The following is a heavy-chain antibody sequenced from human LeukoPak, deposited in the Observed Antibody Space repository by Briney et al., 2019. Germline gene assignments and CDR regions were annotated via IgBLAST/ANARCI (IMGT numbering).Heavy chain of an antibody. CDR3: ARGAYYDFWSGYSHDAFDI. CDR2: INAGNGNT. Sequence: ASVKVSCRASGYTFTSHAMHWVRQAPGQRLEWMGWINAGNGNTKYSQEFQGRVTITRDTSASTAYMELSSLRSEDMAVYYCARGAYYDFWSGYSHDAFDIWGQGTMVTVSS. V-gene: IGHV1-3*03. CDR1: GYTFTSHA. D-gene: IGHD3-3*01. J-gene: IGHJ3*02.